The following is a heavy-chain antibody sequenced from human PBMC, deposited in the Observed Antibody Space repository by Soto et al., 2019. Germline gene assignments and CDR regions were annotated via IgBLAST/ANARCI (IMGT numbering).Heavy chain of an antibody. J-gene: IGHJ4*02. V-gene: IGHV3-23*01. Sequence: GGSLRLSCAASGFSLKNYAMTWVRQAPGKGLEWVSGITGSGDKTYYADSVKGRFIISRDNPENTLYLQMNSLRAEDTALYYCARDCSSSSCSVWRYWGQGTQVTVSS. CDR3: ARDCSSSSCSVWRY. CDR2: ITGSGDKT. D-gene: IGHD2-2*01. CDR1: GFSLKNYA.